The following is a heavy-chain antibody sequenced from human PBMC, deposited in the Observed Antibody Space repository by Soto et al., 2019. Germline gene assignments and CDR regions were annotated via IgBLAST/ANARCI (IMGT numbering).Heavy chain of an antibody. D-gene: IGHD2-2*02. Sequence: GGSLRLSFSASGFVFSDYCMHWVRQAPGEGLEWVALISFDGRNQYYADSVKGRFTISRDNSQNTLYLQLNSLTPEDTALFYCAKDDCGSTSCYRRRAFDVWGRGTMVTVSS. CDR1: GFVFSDYC. V-gene: IGHV3-30*18. CDR2: ISFDGRNQ. CDR3: AKDDCGSTSCYRRRAFDV. J-gene: IGHJ3*01.